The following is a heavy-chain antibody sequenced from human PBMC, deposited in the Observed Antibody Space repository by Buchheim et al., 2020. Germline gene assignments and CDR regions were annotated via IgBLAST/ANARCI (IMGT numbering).Heavy chain of an antibody. CDR1: EFTFTNAW. D-gene: IGHD6-6*01. Sequence: EVQLLESGGDLVKPGESLRLSCAASEFTFTNAWMSWIRQAPGKGLEWVGRIRSSTDGGTTDYAVPVKGRFTISRDESENTMYLQMNSLKTEDTAVYYCTTLMKSARLSSDYWGQGTL. J-gene: IGHJ4*02. V-gene: IGHV3-15*01. CDR2: IRSSTDGGTT. CDR3: TTLMKSARLSSDY.